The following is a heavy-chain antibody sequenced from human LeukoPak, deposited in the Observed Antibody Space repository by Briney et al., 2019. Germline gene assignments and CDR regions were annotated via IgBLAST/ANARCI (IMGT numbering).Heavy chain of an antibody. CDR3: ARGIVATTSLAYYYGMDV. CDR2: IYHSGST. CDR1: GGSISSSNW. V-gene: IGHV4-4*02. D-gene: IGHD5-12*01. Sequence: SETLSLTCAVSGGSISSSNWWSWVRQPPGKGLEWIGEIYHSGSTNYNPSLKSRVTISVDKSKNQFSLKLSSVTAADTAVYYCARGIVATTSLAYYYGMDVWGQGTTVTVSS. J-gene: IGHJ6*02.